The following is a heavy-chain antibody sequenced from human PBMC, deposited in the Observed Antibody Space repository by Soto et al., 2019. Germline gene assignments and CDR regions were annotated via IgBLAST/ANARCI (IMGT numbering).Heavy chain of an antibody. CDR1: GGTFSSYA. D-gene: IGHD2-21*02. J-gene: IGHJ6*02. Sequence: QVQLVQSGAEVKKPGSSVKVSCKASGGTFSSYAISWVRQAPGQGLEWMGGIIPIFGTANYAQKFQGRVTITADKSTSTAYMELSSLSSEDTAVYYCARYDCGGDCYSESHYYYGMDVWGQGTTVTVSS. CDR3: ARYDCGGDCYSESHYYYGMDV. CDR2: IIPIFGTA. V-gene: IGHV1-69*06.